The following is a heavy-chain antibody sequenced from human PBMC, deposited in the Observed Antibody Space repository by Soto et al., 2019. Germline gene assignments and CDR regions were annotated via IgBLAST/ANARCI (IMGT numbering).Heavy chain of an antibody. D-gene: IGHD6-13*01. CDR3: AREASSWYPPHNWFDP. CDR1: GFTFSSYW. Sequence: GGSLRLSCAASGFTFSSYWMSWVRQAPGKGLEWVANIKQDGSEKYYVDSVKGRFTISRDNAKNSLYLQMNSLRAEDTAVYYCAREASSWYPPHNWFDPWGQGTLVTVSS. J-gene: IGHJ5*02. CDR2: IKQDGSEK. V-gene: IGHV3-7*03.